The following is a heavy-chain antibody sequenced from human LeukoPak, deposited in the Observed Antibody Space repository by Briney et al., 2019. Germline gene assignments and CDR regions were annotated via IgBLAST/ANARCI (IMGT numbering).Heavy chain of an antibody. V-gene: IGHV3-53*01. D-gene: IGHD6-6*01. Sequence: GGSLRLSCAASGFTVSSNYMSWVRQAPGRGLEWVSVIYSGGSTYYADSVNGRFTISRDNTKNTLYLQMNSLRAEDTAVYYCAKDRASIAARPGLYFDYWGQGTLVTVSS. CDR2: IYSGGST. CDR1: GFTVSSNY. CDR3: AKDRASIAARPGLYFDY. J-gene: IGHJ4*02.